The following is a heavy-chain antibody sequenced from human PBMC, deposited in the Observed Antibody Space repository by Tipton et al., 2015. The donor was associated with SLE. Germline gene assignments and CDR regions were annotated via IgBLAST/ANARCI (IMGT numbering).Heavy chain of an antibody. CDR3: ARESLTGTTDYFDY. D-gene: IGHD1-20*01. J-gene: IGHJ4*02. V-gene: IGHV3-21*01. CDR2: ISSGTSWI. Sequence: SLRLSCVASGFTFSGYTMNWVRQAPGKGLEWVSSISSGTSWIYYSDSVKGRFTISRDNARNSLSLQMNSLRTEDTAVYYCARESLTGTTDYFDYWGQGTLVTVSS. CDR1: GFTFSGYT.